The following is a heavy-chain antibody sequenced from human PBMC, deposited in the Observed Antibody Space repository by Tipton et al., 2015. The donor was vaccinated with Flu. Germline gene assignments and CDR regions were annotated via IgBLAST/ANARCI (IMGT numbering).Heavy chain of an antibody. Sequence: TLSLTCSISGDSIGSDYYWAWIRQPPGKGLEWIGNIHKTGTTYFNPSLRSRVTFSVDTSKNQFSLRLTSVTAADTAVYYCATTTYYYGSGSHDYWGQGTLVTVSS. CDR1: GDSIGSDYY. V-gene: IGHV4-38-2*01. CDR2: IHKTGTT. D-gene: IGHD3-10*01. J-gene: IGHJ4*02. CDR3: ATTTYYYGSGSHDY.